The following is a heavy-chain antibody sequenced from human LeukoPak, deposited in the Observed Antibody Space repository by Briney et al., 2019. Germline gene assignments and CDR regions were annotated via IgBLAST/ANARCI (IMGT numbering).Heavy chain of an antibody. CDR1: GFTFSSYS. CDR2: ISSSSSTI. J-gene: IGHJ6*03. V-gene: IGHV3-48*01. D-gene: IGHD6-6*01. Sequence: PGRSLRLSCAASGFTFSSYSMNWVRQAPGKGLEWVSYISSSSSTIYYADSVKGRFTISRDNAKNSLYLQMNSLRAEDTAVYYCASSSLYYYYYYMDVWGKGTTVTVSS. CDR3: ASSSLYYYYYYMDV.